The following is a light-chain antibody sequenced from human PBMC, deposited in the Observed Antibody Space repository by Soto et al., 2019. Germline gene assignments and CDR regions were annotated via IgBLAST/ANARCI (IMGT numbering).Light chain of an antibody. V-gene: IGKV3-20*01. CDR2: HAS. CDR1: RRLSSDY. CDR3: QQYGDSPRS. J-gene: IGKJ1*01. Sequence: IVLMLSPYTLSFSPWERSTLSFMAGRRLSSDYLARYQQKPGQAPRLLFYHASRRATGTPDRFSVSGSGTDFTLTISRLEPGDFAVYYCQQYGDSPRSFGQGTKVDI.